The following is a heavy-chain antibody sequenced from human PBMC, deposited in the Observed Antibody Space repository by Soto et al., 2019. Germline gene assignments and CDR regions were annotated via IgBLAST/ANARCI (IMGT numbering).Heavy chain of an antibody. CDR2: IYYSGST. CDR3: ARHYDFWSGYPTRRYYYMDV. J-gene: IGHJ6*03. Sequence: SETLSLTCTVSGGSISSSSYYWGWIRQPPGKGLEWIGSIYYSGSTYYNPSLKSRVTISVDTSKNQFSLKLSSVTAADTAVYYCARHYDFWSGYPTRRYYYMDVWGKGTTFTVSS. CDR1: GGSISSSSYY. V-gene: IGHV4-39*01. D-gene: IGHD3-3*01.